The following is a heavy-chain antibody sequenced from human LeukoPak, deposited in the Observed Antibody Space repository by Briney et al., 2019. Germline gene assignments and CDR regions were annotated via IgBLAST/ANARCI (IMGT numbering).Heavy chain of an antibody. Sequence: ASVKVSCKASGYSFTAHCIHWVRQAPGQGLEWMGSINPNTGGTNYAEKFQGRVTMTSDTSTTTAYMGLSSLSSDDTAVYFCSRSSAAAGAVGYWGQGTLVTVSS. CDR3: SRSSAAAGAVGY. CDR1: GYSFTAHC. D-gene: IGHD6-13*01. J-gene: IGHJ4*02. CDR2: INPNTGGT. V-gene: IGHV1-2*02.